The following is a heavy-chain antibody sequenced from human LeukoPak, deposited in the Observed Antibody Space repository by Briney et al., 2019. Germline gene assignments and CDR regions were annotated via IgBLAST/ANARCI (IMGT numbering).Heavy chain of an antibody. J-gene: IGHJ5*02. D-gene: IGHD1-26*01. CDR2: IYYSGST. Sequence: SETLSLTCTVSGGSISSYYWSWIRQPPGKGLEWIGYIYYSGSTYYNPSLKSRVTISVDTSKNQFSLKLSSVTAADTAVYYCARHGSYWFDPWGQRTLVTVSS. CDR3: ARHGSYWFDP. CDR1: GGSISSYY. V-gene: IGHV4-59*08.